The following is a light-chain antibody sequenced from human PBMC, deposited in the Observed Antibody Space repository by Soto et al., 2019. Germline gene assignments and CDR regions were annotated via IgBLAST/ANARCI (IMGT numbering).Light chain of an antibody. CDR2: GNS. Sequence: QSVLTQPPSASGTPGQTITISCSGGSSNIGINTVSWYEHLPGTAPRLLIYGNSNRPSGVPDRFSGSKSGTSASLAITGLQAEDEADYYCQSYDSSLSAFYVFGTGTKVTV. J-gene: IGLJ1*01. V-gene: IGLV1-40*01. CDR1: SSNIGINT. CDR3: QSYDSSLSAFYV.